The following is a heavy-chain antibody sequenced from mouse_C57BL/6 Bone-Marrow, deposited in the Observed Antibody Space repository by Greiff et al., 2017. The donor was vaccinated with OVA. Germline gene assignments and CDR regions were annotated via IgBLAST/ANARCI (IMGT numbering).Heavy chain of an antibody. V-gene: IGHV3-8*01. J-gene: IGHJ1*03. CDR1: GYSITSDY. CDR2: ISYSGST. D-gene: IGHD1-1*01. CDR3: ARYYYYGSSNWYFDV. Sequence: EVQLQESGPGLAKPSQTLSLTCSVTGYSITSDYWTWIRKFPGNKLEYMGYISYSGSTYYNPSLKSRISITRDTSKNQYYLQLNSVTTEDTATYYCARYYYYGSSNWYFDVWGTGTTVTVSS.